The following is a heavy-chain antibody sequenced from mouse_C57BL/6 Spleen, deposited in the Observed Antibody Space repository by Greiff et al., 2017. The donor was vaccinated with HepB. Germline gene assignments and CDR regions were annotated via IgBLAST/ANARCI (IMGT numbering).Heavy chain of an antibody. V-gene: IGHV2-6-1*01. CDR1: GFSLTSYG. Sequence: QVQLKESGPGLVAPSQSLSITCTVSGFSLTSYGVHWVRQPPGKGLEWLVVIWSDGSTTYNSALKSRLSISKDNSKSQVFLKMNSLQTDDTAMYYCARQYDYDGPYYYAMDYWGQGTSVTVSS. CDR2: IWSDGST. J-gene: IGHJ4*01. D-gene: IGHD2-4*01. CDR3: ARQYDYDGPYYYAMDY.